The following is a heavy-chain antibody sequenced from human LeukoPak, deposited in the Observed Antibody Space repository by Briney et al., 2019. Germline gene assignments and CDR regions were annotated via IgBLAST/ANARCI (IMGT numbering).Heavy chain of an antibody. Sequence: PGGSLRLSCAASGFTFNNYVMTWVRQAPGKGLVWVSRINSDGSSTSYADSVKGRFTISRDNAKNTLYLQMNSLRAEDTAVYYCARVEGGGEDFDYWGQGTLVTVSS. V-gene: IGHV3-74*01. CDR1: GFTFNNYV. D-gene: IGHD3-16*01. J-gene: IGHJ4*02. CDR3: ARVEGGGEDFDY. CDR2: INSDGSST.